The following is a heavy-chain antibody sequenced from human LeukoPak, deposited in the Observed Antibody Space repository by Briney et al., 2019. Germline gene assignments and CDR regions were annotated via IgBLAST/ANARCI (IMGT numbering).Heavy chain of an antibody. CDR2: IIPIFGTA. CDR1: GGTFSSYA. CDR3: SGYCSSTSCYGFDY. Sequence: ASVKVSCKASGGTFSSYAISWVRQAPGQGLEWMGGIIPIFGTANYAQKFQGRVTITADESTSTAYMELCSLRSEDTAVYYCSGYCSSTSCYGFDYWGQGTLVTVSS. V-gene: IGHV1-69*13. D-gene: IGHD2-2*01. J-gene: IGHJ4*02.